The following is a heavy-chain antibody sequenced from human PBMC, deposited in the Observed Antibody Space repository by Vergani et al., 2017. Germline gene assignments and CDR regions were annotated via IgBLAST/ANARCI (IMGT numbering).Heavy chain of an antibody. CDR1: GLPVSGCAFNTYA. Sequence: PLVQSGGGLAHPGGSLRLSCAASGLPVSGCAFNTYAMIWVRQAPVKGLEGVSGTSTTGDEKTDYADAVKGRFTISRDNSKSTLFLQVNGLTYEDTARYDSAECANSVARLPVYWGQGALGAVSS. CDR2: TSTTGDEKT. D-gene: IGHD5/OR15-5a*01. CDR3: AECANSVARLPVY. J-gene: IGHJ4*02. V-gene: IGHV3-23*04.